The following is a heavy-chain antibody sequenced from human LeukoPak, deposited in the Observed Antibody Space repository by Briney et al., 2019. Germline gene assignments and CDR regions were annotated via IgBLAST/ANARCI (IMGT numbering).Heavy chain of an antibody. CDR3: ARAGYYYSDY. Sequence: GGSLRLSCAASGFTFSSYEMNWVRQAPGKGLEWVSYISSSGSTIYYADAVKGRFTISRDNSKNSLYLQMNSLRAEDTALYYCARAGYYYSDYWGQGTLVTVSS. V-gene: IGHV3-48*03. CDR2: ISSSGSTI. J-gene: IGHJ4*02. D-gene: IGHD3-22*01. CDR1: GFTFSSYE.